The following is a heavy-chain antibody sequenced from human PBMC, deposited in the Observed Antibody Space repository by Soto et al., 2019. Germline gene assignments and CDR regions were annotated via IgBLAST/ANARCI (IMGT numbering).Heavy chain of an antibody. CDR3: ARQPTSVVTQAYFDV. CDR2: MYYSGST. CDR1: PDSLSSRRYY. D-gene: IGHD2-21*02. V-gene: IGHV4-39*01. J-gene: IGHJ4*02. Sequence: LSRTSTDTPDSLSSRRYYGGSIRQPPGKGLEWMGSMYYSGSTYNNPSPRSRVSMSIDTSKDQFSLKLKSVTAADTALYFCARQPTSVVTQAYFDVWGPGSLVTVSS.